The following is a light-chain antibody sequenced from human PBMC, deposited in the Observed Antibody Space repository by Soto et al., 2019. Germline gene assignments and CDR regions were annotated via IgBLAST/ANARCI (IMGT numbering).Light chain of an antibody. CDR2: SNN. CDR3: AAWDDSLNALV. J-gene: IGLJ3*02. Sequence: QSVLTQPPSASGTPGQRVTISCSGSSSNIGSYTVSWYQQLPGTAPKVVIYSNNERPSGVPDRFSGSKSGTSASLAISGLQSEDEGDYYCAAWDDSLNALVFGGGTKLTVL. V-gene: IGLV1-44*01. CDR1: SSNIGSYT.